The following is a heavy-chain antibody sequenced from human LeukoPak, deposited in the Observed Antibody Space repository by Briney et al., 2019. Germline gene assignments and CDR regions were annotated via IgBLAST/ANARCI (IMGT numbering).Heavy chain of an antibody. CDR1: GFSFNSYE. V-gene: IGHV3-48*03. D-gene: IGHD4-17*01. CDR3: ARAAYGDYGLDY. J-gene: IGHJ4*02. CDR2: ISSGGDSV. Sequence: PGGSLRLSCAASGFSFNSYEMNWVRQAPGKGLEWISSISSGGDSVYFADSVKGRFTISRDNAKNSLYPQMNSLRAEDTAVYYCARAAYGDYGLDYWGQGTLVTVSS.